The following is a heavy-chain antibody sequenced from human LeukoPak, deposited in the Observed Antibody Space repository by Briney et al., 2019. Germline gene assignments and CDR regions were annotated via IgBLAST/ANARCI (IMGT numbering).Heavy chain of an antibody. CDR3: AKEGGIAVAGKSGGVDY. CDR2: INHSGST. J-gene: IGHJ4*02. Sequence: SETLSLTCTVSGGSISSYYWSWIRQPPGKGLEWIGEINHSGSTNYNPSLKSRVTISVDTSKNQFSLKLSSVTAADTAVYYCAKEGGIAVAGKSGGVDYWGQGTLVTVSS. CDR1: GGSISSYY. V-gene: IGHV4-34*01. D-gene: IGHD6-19*01.